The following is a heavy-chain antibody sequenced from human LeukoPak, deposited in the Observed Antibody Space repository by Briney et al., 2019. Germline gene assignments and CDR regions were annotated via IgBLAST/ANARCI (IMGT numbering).Heavy chain of an antibody. J-gene: IGHJ1*01. CDR1: GYTFTGYY. CDR2: INPNSGGT. CDR3: ARDWDRLGSFQH. D-gene: IGHD5-12*01. V-gene: IGHV1-2*02. Sequence: ASVKVSCKASGYTFTGYYMHWVRQAPGQGLEWMGWINPNSGGTNYAQKFQGRVTMTRDMSISTAYMELSRLRSDDTAVYYCARDWDRLGSFQHWGQGTLVTVSS.